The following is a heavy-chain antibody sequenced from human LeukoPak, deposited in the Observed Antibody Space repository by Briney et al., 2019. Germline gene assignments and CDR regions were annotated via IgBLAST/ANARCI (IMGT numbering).Heavy chain of an antibody. CDR2: ISGSGGNT. CDR3: AKRFCSGRSCYSVDDAFDI. Sequence: GGSLRLSCAASGLIFSTYAMSWVRQAPGKGLDWVSGISGSGGNTYYADSVKGRFTISRDNSKNTLYLQMNSLRADDTAIYYCAKRFCSGRSCYSVDDAFDIWGQGTMVTVSS. CDR1: GLIFSTYA. D-gene: IGHD2-15*01. V-gene: IGHV3-23*01. J-gene: IGHJ3*02.